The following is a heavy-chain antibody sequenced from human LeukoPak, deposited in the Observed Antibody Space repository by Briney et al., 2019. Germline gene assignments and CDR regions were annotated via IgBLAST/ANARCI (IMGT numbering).Heavy chain of an antibody. D-gene: IGHD6-13*01. V-gene: IGHV1-2*02. CDR3: ARDRREYSSSWMGGCDY. Sequence: GASVKVSCKASGYTFTGYYMHWVRQAPGQGLEWMGWINPNSGGTNYAQKFQGRVTMTRDTSISTAYMELSRLRSDDTAVYYCARDRREYSSSWMGGCDYWGQGTLVTVSS. J-gene: IGHJ4*02. CDR2: INPNSGGT. CDR1: GYTFTGYY.